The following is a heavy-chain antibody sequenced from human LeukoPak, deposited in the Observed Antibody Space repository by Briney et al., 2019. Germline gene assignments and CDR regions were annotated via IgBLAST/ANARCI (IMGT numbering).Heavy chain of an antibody. Sequence: PSETLSLTCTVSGGSISSGGYYWSWIRQHPGKGLEWIGYIYYSGSTYYNPSLKSRVTISVDTSKNQFSLKLSSVTAADTAVYYCARGPAGYSSGWYHVDYWGQGTLVTVSS. J-gene: IGHJ4*02. V-gene: IGHV4-31*03. CDR1: GGSISSGGYY. CDR2: IYYSGST. CDR3: ARGPAGYSSGWYHVDY. D-gene: IGHD6-19*01.